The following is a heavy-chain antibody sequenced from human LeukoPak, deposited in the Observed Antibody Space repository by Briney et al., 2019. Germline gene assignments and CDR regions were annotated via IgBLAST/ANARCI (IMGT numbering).Heavy chain of an antibody. CDR1: GFTFRDYG. V-gene: IGHV3-49*03. CDR2: IRSKTYSGAT. CDR3: TRNPHPFCSGVHCPSDS. J-gene: IGHJ4*02. D-gene: IGHD2-15*01. Sequence: GRSLRLSCTTSGFTFRDYGMSWFRQAPGRGLEWVSFIRSKTYSGATDYAASVRGRFVISRDDSESIAYLQMNSLKTEDTGVYYCTRNPHPFCSGVHCPSDSWGQGTLVTVSS.